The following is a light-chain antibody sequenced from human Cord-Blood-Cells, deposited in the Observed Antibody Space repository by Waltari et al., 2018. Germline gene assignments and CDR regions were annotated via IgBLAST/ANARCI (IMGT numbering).Light chain of an antibody. CDR2: DVS. J-gene: IGLJ1*01. CDR3: CSYAGSYV. CDR1: SSDVGGYNY. V-gene: IGLV2-11*01. Sequence: QSALTQPRSVSGSPGQSVTISCTGTSSDVGGYNYVSWYQQHPGKAPKLMIYDVSKRPSGVPDRFSGAKCGNTASLTISGLQAEDEADYYCCSYAGSYVFGTGTKVTVL.